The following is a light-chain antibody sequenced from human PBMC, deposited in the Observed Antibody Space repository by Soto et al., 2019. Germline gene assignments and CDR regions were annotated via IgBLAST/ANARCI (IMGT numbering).Light chain of an antibody. V-gene: IGLV2-14*03. CDR3: GSYTTSNTRQIV. Sequence: QSVLTQPASVSGSPGQSITISCTGTSSDVGGYNYVSWYQHHPGKAPKLLIYDVSNRPSGVSNRFSGSKSDNTASLTISGLQPEDEADYYCGSYTTSNTRQIVFGTGTRSPS. CDR1: SSDVGGYNY. J-gene: IGLJ1*01. CDR2: DVS.